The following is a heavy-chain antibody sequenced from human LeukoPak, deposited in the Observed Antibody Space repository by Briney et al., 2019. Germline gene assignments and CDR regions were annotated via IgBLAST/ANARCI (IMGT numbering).Heavy chain of an antibody. V-gene: IGHV3-48*03. CDR3: ARVTPQYGDYVNWYFDL. J-gene: IGHJ2*01. Sequence: GGSLRLSCAASGFTFSSYEMNWVRQAPGKGLEWVSYISSSGSTLYYADSVKGRFTISRDNAKNSLYLQMNSLRAEDTAVYYCARVTPQYGDYVNWYFDLWGRGTLVTVSS. CDR1: GFTFSSYE. D-gene: IGHD4-17*01. CDR2: ISSSGSTL.